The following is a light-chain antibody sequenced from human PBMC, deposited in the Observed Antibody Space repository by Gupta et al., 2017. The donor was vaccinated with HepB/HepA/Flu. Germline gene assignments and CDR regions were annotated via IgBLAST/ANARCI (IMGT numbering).Light chain of an antibody. CDR1: QSLLHSNGYNY. V-gene: IGKV2-28*01. CDR2: LGS. Sequence: IVMPQSPLSLPVTPGEPASISCRSSQSLLHSNGYNYLDWYLQKPGQSPQLLIYLGSNRASGVPDRFSGSGSGTDFTLNISRVEAEDFGVYYCKQVLKTPLTFGRGTKVEIK. J-gene: IGKJ1*01. CDR3: KQVLKTPLT.